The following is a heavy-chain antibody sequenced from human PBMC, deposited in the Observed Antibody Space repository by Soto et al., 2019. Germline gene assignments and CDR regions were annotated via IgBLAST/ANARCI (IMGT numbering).Heavy chain of an antibody. J-gene: IGHJ4*02. CDR2: ISGSGGST. CDR1: GFNCIGYA. V-gene: IGHV3-23*01. Sequence: GPQGLCYGAAGFNCIGYAVSWVRQNPRKGLEWVSAISGSGGSTYYADSVKGRFTISRDNSKNTLYLQMNSLRAEDTAVYYCAKDRPITMVRGVIIKPLPNYFDYWGQGTLVTGSS. D-gene: IGHD3-10*01. CDR3: AKDRPITMVRGVIIKPLPNYFDY.